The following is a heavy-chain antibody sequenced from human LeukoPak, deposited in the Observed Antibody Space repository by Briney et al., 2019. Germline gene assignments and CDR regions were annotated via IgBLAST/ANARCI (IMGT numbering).Heavy chain of an antibody. D-gene: IGHD4-17*01. Sequence: SETLSLTCAVYGGSFSGYYWSWIRQPPGKGLEWIGEINHSGSTNYNPSLKSRVTISVDTSKNQFSQALSSVTAADTAVYYCARAGLNGDVDFWDQGTLVTVSS. CDR3: ARAGLNGDVDF. CDR2: INHSGST. V-gene: IGHV4-34*01. J-gene: IGHJ4*02. CDR1: GGSFSGYY.